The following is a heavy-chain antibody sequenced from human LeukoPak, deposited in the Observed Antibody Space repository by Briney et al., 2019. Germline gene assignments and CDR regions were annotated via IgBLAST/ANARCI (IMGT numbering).Heavy chain of an antibody. CDR2: ISGSGGST. V-gene: IGHV3-23*01. CDR3: AKPHLPYDPAGAFDI. J-gene: IGHJ3*02. CDR1: GFTFSSYS. Sequence: GGSLRLSCAASGFTFSSYSMNWVRQAPGKGLEWVSAISGSGGSTYYADSVKGRFTISRDNSKNTLYLQMNSLRAEDTAVYYCAKPHLPYDPAGAFDIWGQGTMVTVSS. D-gene: IGHD3-3*01.